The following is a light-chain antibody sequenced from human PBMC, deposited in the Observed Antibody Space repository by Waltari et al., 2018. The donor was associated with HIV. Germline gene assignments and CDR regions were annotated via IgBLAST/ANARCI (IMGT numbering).Light chain of an antibody. CDR2: GAA. J-gene: IGKJ1*01. V-gene: IGKV3-11*01. CDR3: QQRSNWPWT. Sequence: ELVLTQFPATLSLSPGERATLYRRASQSVSSYFACYQKKPGHAPRLLIYGAATRATGIPARCSGSGSGADFTLTMSSLEPEDYAVYYCQQRSNWPWTFGQGTKVEIK. CDR1: QSVSSY.